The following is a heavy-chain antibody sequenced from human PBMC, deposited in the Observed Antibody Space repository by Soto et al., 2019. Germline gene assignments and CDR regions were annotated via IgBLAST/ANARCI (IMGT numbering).Heavy chain of an antibody. V-gene: IGHV1-3*01. J-gene: IGHJ1*01. Sequence: QVQLVQSGAEVKKPGASVEVSCKASGYTFSIYTIHWVRQAPGHGLEWMGWINAGNGNTKISPNFQGRVTIRRDTSATTAYMDLTSLRSEDTAVYYCAREVGYCSVGSCYTDFHYWGQGTLITVSS. D-gene: IGHD2-15*01. CDR1: GYTFSIYT. CDR3: AREVGYCSVGSCYTDFHY. CDR2: INAGNGNT.